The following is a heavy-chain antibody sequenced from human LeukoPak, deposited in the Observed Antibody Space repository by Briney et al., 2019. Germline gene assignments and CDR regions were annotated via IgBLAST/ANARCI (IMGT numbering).Heavy chain of an antibody. D-gene: IGHD5-18*01. CDR1: GGSFSGYY. CDR3: ARLFGYGYDDY. CDR2: INHSGST. Sequence: PSETLSLTCAVYGGSFSGYYWSWLRQPPGKGLEWIGEINHSGSTNYNPSLKSRVTISVDTSKNQFSLKLSSVTAADTAVYYCARLFGYGYDDYWGQGTLVTVSS. V-gene: IGHV4-34*01. J-gene: IGHJ4*02.